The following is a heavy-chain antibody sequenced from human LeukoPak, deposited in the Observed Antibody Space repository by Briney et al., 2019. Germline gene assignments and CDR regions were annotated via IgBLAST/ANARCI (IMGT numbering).Heavy chain of an antibody. Sequence: PGGSLRLSCVASGFTFSNYAMTWVRQAPGKGLEWVSSISGSGGPTFYADSVKGRFTISRDNSKNALYLQMNSLRAEDTALYYCAKELDLLAYSWGQGTLVTVSS. D-gene: IGHD1-26*01. J-gene: IGHJ4*02. CDR2: ISGSGGPT. CDR1: GFTFSNYA. V-gene: IGHV3-23*01. CDR3: AKELDLLAYS.